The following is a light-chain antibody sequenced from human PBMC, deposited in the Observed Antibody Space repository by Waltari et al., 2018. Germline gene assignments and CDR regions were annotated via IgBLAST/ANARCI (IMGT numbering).Light chain of an antibody. CDR1: QSLLHSNGNNY. CDR3: MQSLQGLWT. V-gene: IGKV2-28*01. Sequence: DIVMTQSPLSLPVTPGEAASISCRSSQSLLHSNGNNYLDWYLQRTGQSPQLLFYLGSNRASGVPDRFSCSGSGTDFILRISRVEPEDFGIYYCMQSLQGLWTFGPGTKV. CDR2: LGS. J-gene: IGKJ1*01.